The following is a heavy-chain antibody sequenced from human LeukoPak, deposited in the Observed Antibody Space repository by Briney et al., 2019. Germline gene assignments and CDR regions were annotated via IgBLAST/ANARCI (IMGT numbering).Heavy chain of an antibody. D-gene: IGHD3-22*01. CDR2: IYWNDDK. CDR1: GFSLSTSGVG. V-gene: IGHV2-5*01. CDR3: AHSPLSVVVVVTPAFDI. Sequence: SGPTLVKPTQTLTLTCTFSGFSLSTSGVGVGWIRQPPGKALEWLALIYWNDDKRYSPSLKSRLTITKDTSKNQVVLTMTNMDPVDTATYYCAHSPLSVVVVVTPAFDIWGQGTMVTVSS. J-gene: IGHJ3*02.